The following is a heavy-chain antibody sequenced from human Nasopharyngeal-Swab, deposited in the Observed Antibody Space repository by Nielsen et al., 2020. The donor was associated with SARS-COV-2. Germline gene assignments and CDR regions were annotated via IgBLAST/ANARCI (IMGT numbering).Heavy chain of an antibody. V-gene: IGHV4-39*01. CDR2: IYYSGST. J-gene: IGHJ4*02. D-gene: IGHD3-3*01. CDR3: ARQLTSITIFGVVTRAFDY. CDR1: DGSISSSSYY. Sequence: SETLSLTCTVSDGSISSSSYYWGWIRQPPGKGLEWIGSIYYSGSTYYNPSLKSRVTISVDTSKNQFSLKLSSVTAADTAVYYCARQLTSITIFGVVTRAFDYWGQGTLVTVSS.